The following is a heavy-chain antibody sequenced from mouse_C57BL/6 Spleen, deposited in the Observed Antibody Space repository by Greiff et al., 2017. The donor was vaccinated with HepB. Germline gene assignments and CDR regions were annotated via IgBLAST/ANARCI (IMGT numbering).Heavy chain of an antibody. J-gene: IGHJ2*01. Sequence: EVQLVESGGGLVQPKGSLKLSCAASGLSFNTYAMNWVRQAPGKGLEWVARIRSKSNNYATYYADSVKDRFTISRDDSESMLYLQMNNLKTEDTAMYYCVRHEGEGALDYWGQGTTLTVSS. V-gene: IGHV10-1*01. CDR1: GLSFNTYA. D-gene: IGHD3-1*01. CDR3: VRHEGEGALDY. CDR2: IRSKSNNYAT.